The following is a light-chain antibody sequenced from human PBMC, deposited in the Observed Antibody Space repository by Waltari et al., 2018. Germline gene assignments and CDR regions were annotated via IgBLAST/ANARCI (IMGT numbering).Light chain of an antibody. V-gene: IGLV3-25*03. J-gene: IGLJ1*01. Sequence: SYELTQPPSVSVSPGQTARITCSGDAVPKQYAYWYQQKPGQAPVLGIYKDSERPSGSPERFSGSRSGTTVTLTISGVQAEDEADYYCQSADSSGTYVFGTGTKVTVL. CDR3: QSADSSGTYV. CDR1: AVPKQY. CDR2: KDS.